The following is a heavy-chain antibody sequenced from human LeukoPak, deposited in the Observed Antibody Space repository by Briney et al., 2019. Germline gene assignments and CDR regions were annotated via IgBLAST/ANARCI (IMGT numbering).Heavy chain of an antibody. Sequence: PGGSLRLSCAASGFTFSSYEMNWVRQAPGKGLEWVSYISSSGRTMYYGDSVKGRCTISRDNAKNSLYLQMNSLRAEDTAVYYCARPVLPWGYFDYWGQGTLVTVSS. D-gene: IGHD3-10*01. CDR3: ARPVLPWGYFDY. V-gene: IGHV3-48*03. CDR2: ISSSGRTM. CDR1: GFTFSSYE. J-gene: IGHJ4*02.